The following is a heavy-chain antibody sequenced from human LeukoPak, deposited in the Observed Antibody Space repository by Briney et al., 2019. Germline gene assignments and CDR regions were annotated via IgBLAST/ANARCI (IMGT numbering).Heavy chain of an antibody. D-gene: IGHD3-22*01. V-gene: IGHV3-48*03. CDR3: ARRGYYDTSGYLFDY. CDR1: GFTFSIYE. CDR2: ISSSGSTI. J-gene: IGHJ4*02. Sequence: GGSLRLSCAPSGFTFSIYEMNWVRQAPGKGLEWVSYISSSGSTIYYADSVKGRFTISRDNAKNSLFLQMNSLRAEDTAVYYCARRGYYDTSGYLFDYWGQGTLVTVSS.